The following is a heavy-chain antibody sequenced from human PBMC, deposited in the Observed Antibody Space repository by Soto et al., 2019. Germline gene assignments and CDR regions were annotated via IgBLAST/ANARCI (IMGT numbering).Heavy chain of an antibody. V-gene: IGHV4-34*01. Sequence: QVQLQQWGAGLLKPWETLSLNCAVTGGSLSGYYWSWIRQPPGKGLEWIGEVKDGGHTNYSPSLRGRVTISSDTSNNQFSLRLNSVTAADTGVYYCARGQEGVVATHWDQGSLVTVSS. CDR1: GGSLSGYY. CDR2: VKDGGHT. J-gene: IGHJ4*02. CDR3: ARGQEGVVATH. D-gene: IGHD5-12*01.